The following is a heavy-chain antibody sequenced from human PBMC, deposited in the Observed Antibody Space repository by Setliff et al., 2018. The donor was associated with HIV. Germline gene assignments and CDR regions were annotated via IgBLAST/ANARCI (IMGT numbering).Heavy chain of an antibody. J-gene: IGHJ6*02. CDR2: IYATGST. D-gene: IGHD6-13*01. CDR1: GGSISSYY. V-gene: IGHV4-4*09. CDR3: ARHPPHDSTWPYYYYGMDV. Sequence: PSETLSLTCTVSGGSISSYYWSWIRQPPGKGLEWIGYIYATGSTNYNPSLKGRVTVPVDTAKNQFSLRLSSVTAADTAVYYCARHPPHDSTWPYYYYGMDVWGQGTTVTVSS.